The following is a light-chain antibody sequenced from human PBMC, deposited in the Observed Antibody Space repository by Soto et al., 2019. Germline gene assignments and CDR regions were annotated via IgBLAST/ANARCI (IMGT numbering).Light chain of an antibody. V-gene: IGKV3-11*01. CDR2: DTS. J-gene: IGKJ3*01. Sequence: EIVLTQSPATLSLSPGERATLSCRASQSVRSYLAWYQQKPGQPPRLLIYDTSNRATGIPARFSGSGYGTDCTLTISSLDPEDFAVYYCQQRSNWPLVAFGPGTRVDIK. CDR3: QQRSNWPLVA. CDR1: QSVRSY.